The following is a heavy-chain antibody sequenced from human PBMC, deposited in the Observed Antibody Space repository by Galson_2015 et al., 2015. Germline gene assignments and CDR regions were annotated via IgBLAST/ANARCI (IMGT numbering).Heavy chain of an antibody. Sequence: SVKVSCKASGGTFSSYAISWVRQAPGQGLEWMGGVIPVFGTTNYAQNFHGRVTIIADESTNTVYMEMSSLKSEDTAVYYCASHPIVGGSYQHTYGCLDLWGRGALITVSS. CDR1: GGTFSSYA. D-gene: IGHD1-26*01. J-gene: IGHJ2*01. CDR3: ASHPIVGGSYQHTYGCLDL. CDR2: VIPVFGTT. V-gene: IGHV1-69*13.